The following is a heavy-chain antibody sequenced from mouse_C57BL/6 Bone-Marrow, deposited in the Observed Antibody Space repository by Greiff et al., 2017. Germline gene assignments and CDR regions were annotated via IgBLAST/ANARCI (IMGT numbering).Heavy chain of an antibody. V-gene: IGHV3-6*01. Sequence: EVKLQESGPGLVKPSQSLSLTCSVTGYSITSGYYWNWIRQFPGNKLEWMGYISYDGSNNYNPSLKNRISITRDTSKNQFFLKLNSVTTEDTATYYCARVSYDPFDYWGQGTTLTVSS. CDR3: ARVSYDPFDY. CDR1: GYSITSGYY. CDR2: ISYDGSN. D-gene: IGHD2-4*01. J-gene: IGHJ2*01.